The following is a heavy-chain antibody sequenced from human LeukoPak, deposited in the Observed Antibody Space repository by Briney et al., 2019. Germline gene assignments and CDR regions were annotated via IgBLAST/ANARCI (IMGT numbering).Heavy chain of an antibody. Sequence: GGSLRLSCAASGFTLSSYAMHCVRQAPGKGREGVAVISYDGSNKYYADCVKGRFTISRDNSKHTLYLQMNSLRAEDTAVYYCARNGSSWSVDYWGQGTLVTVSS. D-gene: IGHD6-13*01. CDR2: ISYDGSNK. J-gene: IGHJ4*02. CDR1: GFTLSSYA. V-gene: IGHV3-30-3*01. CDR3: ARNGSSWSVDY.